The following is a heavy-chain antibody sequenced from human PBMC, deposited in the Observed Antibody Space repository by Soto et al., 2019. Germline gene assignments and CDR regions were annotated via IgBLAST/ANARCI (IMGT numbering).Heavy chain of an antibody. V-gene: IGHV1-3*01. CDR3: ARDVGSLAWDY. CDR1: GYTFTSYA. CDR2: INAGNGNT. Sequence: ASVKVSCKASGYTFTSYAMHWVRQAPGQRLEWMGWINAGNGNTKYSQKFQGRATITRDTSASTAYMELSSLRSEDTAVYYCARDVGSLAWDYWGQGTLVTVSS. J-gene: IGHJ4*02. D-gene: IGHD3-16*01.